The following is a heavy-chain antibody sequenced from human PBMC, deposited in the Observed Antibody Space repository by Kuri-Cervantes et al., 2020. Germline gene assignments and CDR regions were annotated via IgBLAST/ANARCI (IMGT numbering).Heavy chain of an antibody. Sequence: GESLKISCKASGYTFTSYDINWVRQATGQGLEWMGWMDPNSGNTGYAQKFQGRVTMTRNTSISTAYMELSSLRSEDTAVYYCARVVQQWLVWPFDYWGQGTLVPVLL. CDR1: GYTFTSYD. V-gene: IGHV1-8*01. J-gene: IGHJ4*02. CDR3: ARVVQQWLVWPFDY. D-gene: IGHD6-19*01. CDR2: MDPNSGNT.